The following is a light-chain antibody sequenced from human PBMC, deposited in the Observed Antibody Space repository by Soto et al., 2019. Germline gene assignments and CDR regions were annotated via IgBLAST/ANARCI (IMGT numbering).Light chain of an antibody. CDR2: GAS. CDR1: QTISND. J-gene: IGKJ4*01. V-gene: IGKV3-15*01. Sequence: EVVMTQSPATVSVSPGEGVTLSCRASQTISNDLAWYQQKPGQAHRLLIYGASTRATGVPARFSGGGSGTEFTLTISSLQSEDFAFYYCQQNNKWPPVTFCGGTKVEIK. CDR3: QQNNKWPPVT.